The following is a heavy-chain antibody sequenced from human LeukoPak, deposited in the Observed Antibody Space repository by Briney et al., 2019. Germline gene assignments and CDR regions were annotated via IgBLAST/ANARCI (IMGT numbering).Heavy chain of an antibody. CDR2: MNPNSGNT. D-gene: IGHD3-3*01. CDR1: GYTFTSYD. J-gene: IGHJ6*02. CDR3: ARRITIFGVVIQYYYYYGMDV. Sequence: GASVKVSCKASGYTFTSYDINWVRQATRQGLEWMGWMNPNSGNTGYAQKFQGRVTMTRNTSISTAYMELSSLRSEDTAVYYCARRITIFGVVIQYYYYYGMDVWGQGTTVTVSS. V-gene: IGHV1-8*01.